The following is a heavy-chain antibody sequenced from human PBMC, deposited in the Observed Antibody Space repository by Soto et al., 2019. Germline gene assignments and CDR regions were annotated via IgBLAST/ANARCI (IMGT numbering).Heavy chain of an antibody. Sequence: ASVKVSCKASGYTFTGYYMHWVRQAPGQGLEWMGWINPNSGGTNYAQKFQGRVTMTRDTSTSTVYMELSSLRSGDTAVYYCARGSKDSYPGSRIFDFWGRGTLVTVSS. CDR3: ARGSKDSYPGSRIFDF. CDR2: INPNSGGT. D-gene: IGHD3-10*01. J-gene: IGHJ4*02. CDR1: GYTFTGYY. V-gene: IGHV1-2*02.